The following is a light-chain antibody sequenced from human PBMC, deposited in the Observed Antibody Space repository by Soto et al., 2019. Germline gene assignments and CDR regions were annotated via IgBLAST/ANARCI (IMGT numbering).Light chain of an antibody. V-gene: IGKV3-20*01. J-gene: IGKJ1*01. Sequence: EIVLPQYSGTLSFSPGERATLSCRASQSISGTYLAWYQQKPGQAPRLLIYSASTRATGIPDRFSGSGSGTDFTLTISRREPEDSAVYYCQHYGTSPSTFGRGTKVDIK. CDR3: QHYGTSPST. CDR2: SAS. CDR1: QSISGTY.